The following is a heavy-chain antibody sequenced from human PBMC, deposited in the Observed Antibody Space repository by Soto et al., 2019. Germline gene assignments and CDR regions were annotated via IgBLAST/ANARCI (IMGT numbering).Heavy chain of an antibody. V-gene: IGHV3-21*01. J-gene: IGHJ4*02. CDR3: ARSAVTTNSFLDY. D-gene: IGHD4-17*01. CDR2: ISSSSYI. CDR1: GFTFSSYS. Sequence: GGSLRLSCAASGFTFSSYSMNWVRQAPGKGLEWVSSISSSSYIYYADSVKGRFTISRDNAKNSLYLQMNSLRAEDTAVYYCARSAVTTNSFLDYWGQGTLVTVSS.